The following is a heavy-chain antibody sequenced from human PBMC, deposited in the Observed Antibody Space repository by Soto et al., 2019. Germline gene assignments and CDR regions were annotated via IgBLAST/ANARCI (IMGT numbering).Heavy chain of an antibody. CDR2: ISGSSSYI. CDR1: GFTFSSYS. V-gene: IGHV3-21*01. D-gene: IGHD6-6*01. CDR3: ARVGGQLVPGFDY. J-gene: IGHJ4*02. Sequence: VQLVESGGGLVKPGGSLRLSCAASGFTFSSYSMNWVRQAPGKGLEWVSSISGSSSYIYYADSVKGRFTISRDNAKNSLYLQMNSLRAEDTAVYYCARVGGQLVPGFDYWGQGTRVTVSS.